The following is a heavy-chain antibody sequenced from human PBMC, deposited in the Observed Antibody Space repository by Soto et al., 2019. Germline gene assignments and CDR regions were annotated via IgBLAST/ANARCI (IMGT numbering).Heavy chain of an antibody. CDR3: ARGGISHWAYFYYMDV. CDR1: GGSFSGYY. V-gene: IGHV4-34*01. CDR2: INHRGSI. Sequence: SETLSLTCAVYGGSFSGYYWSWIRQPPGKGLEWIGEINHRGSINYNPSLKSRVTMSVDTSKNQFSLTLNTVTAADTATYYCARGGISHWAYFYYMDVWDRGTTVTVSS. D-gene: IGHD2-21*01. J-gene: IGHJ6*03.